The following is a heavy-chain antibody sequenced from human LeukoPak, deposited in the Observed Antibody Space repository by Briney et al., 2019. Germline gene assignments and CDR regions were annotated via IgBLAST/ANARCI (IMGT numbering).Heavy chain of an antibody. J-gene: IGHJ5*02. V-gene: IGHV4-30-2*01. Sequence: PSETLSLTCTVSGGSISSGGYYWSWIRQPPGKGLEWIGYIYHSGSTYYNPSLKSRVTISVDRSKNQFSLKLSSVTAADTAVYYCARDMDDFDPWGQGTLVTVSS. CDR2: IYHSGST. D-gene: IGHD3-10*01. CDR3: ARDMDDFDP. CDR1: GGSISSGGYY.